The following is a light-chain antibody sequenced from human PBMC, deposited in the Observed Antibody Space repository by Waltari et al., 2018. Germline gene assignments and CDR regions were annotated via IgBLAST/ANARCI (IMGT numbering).Light chain of an antibody. CDR1: SSDVGGYVY. J-gene: IGLJ2*01. V-gene: IGLV2-8*01. CDR2: EVD. CDR3: SSYACSNNLV. Sequence: QSALTQPPSASGSPGQSVTISCTGTSSDVGGYVYFSWYHKHPGKAPTVIIYEVDKRPSGVPDLFSGSKAGNTSSLTVSGLHADDEAYYYCSSYACSNNLVFGGGTKLTVL.